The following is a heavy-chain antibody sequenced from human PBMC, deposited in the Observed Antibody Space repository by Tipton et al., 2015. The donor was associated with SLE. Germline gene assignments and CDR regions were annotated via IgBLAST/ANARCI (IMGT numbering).Heavy chain of an antibody. D-gene: IGHD2-2*01. J-gene: IGHJ4*02. V-gene: IGHV3-11*04. CDR2: INSRGNRV. CDR1: GFTFSDFS. CDR3: AREEYQLLGGTIDY. Sequence: SLRLSCAASGFTFSDFSLTWIRQAPGKGLEWLSYINSRGNRVFYADSVKGRFTISRDNAKNSLFLQMSSLRAEDTAVYYCAREEYQLLGGTIDYWGQGTLVTVSS.